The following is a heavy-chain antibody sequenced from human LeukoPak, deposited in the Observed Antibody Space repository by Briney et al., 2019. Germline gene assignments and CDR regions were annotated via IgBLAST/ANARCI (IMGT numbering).Heavy chain of an antibody. D-gene: IGHD5-12*01. Sequence: GGSLRLSCAASGFTFSSYAINWVRQAPGKGLEWVSAISAGGDTTLYAESVEGRFTISRDNSRNTLYLQMNNLRAEDTAIYHCARWIYYFDSWGQGTLVTVSS. CDR1: GFTFSSYA. CDR2: ISAGGDTT. J-gene: IGHJ4*02. V-gene: IGHV3-23*01. CDR3: ARWIYYFDS.